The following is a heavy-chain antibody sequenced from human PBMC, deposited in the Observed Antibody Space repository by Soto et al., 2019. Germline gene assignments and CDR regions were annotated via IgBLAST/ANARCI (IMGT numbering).Heavy chain of an antibody. D-gene: IGHD3-16*01. Sequence: EVQLVESGGGLLQPGGSLRLACVASGFTFSSRTYRMNWVRQAPWKGLEWVSYISSSSRTIYYADSVKGRFTISRDNAKTSLYLQMNSLRAEDTAVYCCARDTPARGGGDFNIWGQWTMVTVSS. CDR2: ISSSSRTI. J-gene: IGHJ3*02. V-gene: IGHV3-48*01. CDR3: ARDTPARGGGDFNI. CDR1: GFTFSSRTYR.